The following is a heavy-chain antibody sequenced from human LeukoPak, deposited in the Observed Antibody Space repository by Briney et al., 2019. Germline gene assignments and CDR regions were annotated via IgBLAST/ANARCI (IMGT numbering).Heavy chain of an antibody. CDR2: ISYDGSNK. Sequence: GRSLRLSCAASGFTFSSYAMHWVRQAPGKGLEWVAVISYDGSNKYYADSVKGRFTISRDNSENTLYLQMNSLRAEDTAVYYCARGHPGSWYPIDYWGQGTLVTVSS. V-gene: IGHV3-30-3*01. CDR3: ARGHPGSWYPIDY. D-gene: IGHD6-13*01. CDR1: GFTFSSYA. J-gene: IGHJ4*02.